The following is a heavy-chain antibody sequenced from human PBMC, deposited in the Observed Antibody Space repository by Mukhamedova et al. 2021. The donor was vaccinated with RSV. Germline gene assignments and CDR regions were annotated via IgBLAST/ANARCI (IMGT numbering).Heavy chain of an antibody. CDR2: TYYKSKWYN. D-gene: IGHD2-15*01. J-gene: IGHJ4*02. CDR3: AREGGAYSRYFDY. V-gene: IGHV6-1*01. Sequence: NWIRQSPSRGLEWLGRTYYKSKWYNDYAVSVSSRATINPDISKNQFSLQLNSVTPEDTAVYYCAREGGAYSRYFDYWGQGTLVTV.